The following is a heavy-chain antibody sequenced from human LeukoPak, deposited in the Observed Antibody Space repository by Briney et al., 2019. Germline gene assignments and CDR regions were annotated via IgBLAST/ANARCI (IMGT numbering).Heavy chain of an antibody. Sequence: SQTLSLTXTVSGGSISSGDYYWSWIRQPPGKGLEWIGYIYYSGSTYYNPSLKSRVTISVDTSKNQFSLKLSSVTAADTAVYYCARGGGDIVVVPAAENWFDPWGQGTLVTVSS. CDR3: ARGGGDIVVVPAAENWFDP. V-gene: IGHV4-30-4*08. D-gene: IGHD2-2*01. J-gene: IGHJ5*02. CDR1: GGSISSGDYY. CDR2: IYYSGST.